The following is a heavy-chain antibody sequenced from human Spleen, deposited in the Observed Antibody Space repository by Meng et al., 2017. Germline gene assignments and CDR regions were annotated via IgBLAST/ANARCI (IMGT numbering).Heavy chain of an antibody. V-gene: IGHV4-59*12. CDR3: ARVQKYYYDSSRAFQH. D-gene: IGHD3-22*01. CDR2: IYYAGGT. CDR1: GGSISNYY. Sequence: GSLRLSCTVSGGSISNYYWSWVRQPPGKGLEWIGYIYYAGGTNYSPSLKSRVTISVDTSKNQFSLKLSSVTAADTAVYYCARVQKYYYDSSRAFQHWGQGTLVTVSS. J-gene: IGHJ1*01.